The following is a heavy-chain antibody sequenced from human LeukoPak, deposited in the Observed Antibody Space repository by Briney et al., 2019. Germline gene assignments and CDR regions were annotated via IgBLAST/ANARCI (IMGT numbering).Heavy chain of an antibody. CDR1: GFTFSSYG. V-gene: IGHV3-30*03. Sequence: PGRSLRLSCAASGFTFSSYGMHWVRQAPGKGLEWVAVISYDGSNKYYADSVKGRFTISRDTSKSTVYLQMNSLRDEDTAIYYCARRSGIDKGNFDYWGQGTLVTVSS. CDR3: ARRSGIDKGNFDY. CDR2: ISYDGSNK. D-gene: IGHD3-10*01. J-gene: IGHJ4*02.